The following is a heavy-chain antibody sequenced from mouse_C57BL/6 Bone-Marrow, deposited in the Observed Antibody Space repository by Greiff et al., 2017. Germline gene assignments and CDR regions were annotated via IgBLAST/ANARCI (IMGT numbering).Heavy chain of an antibody. V-gene: IGHV7-3*01. CDR2: IRNKANGYTT. CDR1: GFTFTDYY. Sequence: DVQLVESGGGLVQPGGSLSLSCAASGFTFTDYYMSWVRQPPGKALEWLGFIRNKANGYTTEYSASVKGRFTISRDNSQSILYLQMNALRAEDSATYYCARSRGYLWYFDVWGTGTTVTVSS. D-gene: IGHD2-2*01. J-gene: IGHJ1*03. CDR3: ARSRGYLWYFDV.